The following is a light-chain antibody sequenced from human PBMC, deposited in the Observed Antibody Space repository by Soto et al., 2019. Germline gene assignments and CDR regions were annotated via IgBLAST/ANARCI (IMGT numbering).Light chain of an antibody. Sequence: QSVLTQPPSASGSPGQSVTISCTGSSSDVGGYNYDSWYQQHPGKAPKLMIYEVSKRPSGVPDRFSGSKSGNTASLTVSGLQAEDEADYYCSSYAGNRDVIFGGGTKLTVL. V-gene: IGLV2-8*01. J-gene: IGLJ2*01. CDR1: SSDVGGYNY. CDR2: EVS. CDR3: SSYAGNRDVI.